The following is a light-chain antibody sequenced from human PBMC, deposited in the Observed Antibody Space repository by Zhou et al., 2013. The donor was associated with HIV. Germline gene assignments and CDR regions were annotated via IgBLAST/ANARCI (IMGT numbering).Light chain of an antibody. CDR1: QSVSSSY. CDR3: QQYGSSRT. CDR2: GAS. J-gene: IGKJ1*01. V-gene: IGKV3-20*01. Sequence: EIVLTQSPGTLSLSPGERATLSCRASQSVSSSYLAWYQQKPGQAPRLLIYGASTRATGIPDRFSGSGSGTDFTLTISRLEPEDFAVYYCQQYGSSRTYGQGTKXEIK.